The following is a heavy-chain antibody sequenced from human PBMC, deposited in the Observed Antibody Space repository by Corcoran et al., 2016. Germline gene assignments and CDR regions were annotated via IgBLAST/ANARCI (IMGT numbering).Heavy chain of an antibody. V-gene: IGHV4-39*01. Sequence: QLQLQESGPGLVKPSETLSLTCTVSGGSISSSSYYWGWIRQPPGKGLEWIGSIYYSGSTYYNPSLKSRVTISVDTSKNQFSLKLSSVTAADTAVYYWARVSPVGARPVDYWGQGTLVTVSS. J-gene: IGHJ4*02. CDR3: ARVSPVGARPVDY. D-gene: IGHD1-26*01. CDR1: GGSISSSSYY. CDR2: IYYSGST.